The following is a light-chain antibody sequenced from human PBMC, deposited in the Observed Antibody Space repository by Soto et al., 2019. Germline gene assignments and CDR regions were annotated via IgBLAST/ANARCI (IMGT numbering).Light chain of an antibody. V-gene: IGKV1-33*01. J-gene: IGKJ1*01. CDR3: QHSDNLPWT. Sequence: DIQMTQSPSSLSASVGDRVTITCQASQDITNHLNWYQQKPGKAPKLLIYDASILETGVPSRFSGSGFGTDFTFTINSLQPEDFATYFCQHSDNLPWTFGQGTKVEIK. CDR1: QDITNH. CDR2: DAS.